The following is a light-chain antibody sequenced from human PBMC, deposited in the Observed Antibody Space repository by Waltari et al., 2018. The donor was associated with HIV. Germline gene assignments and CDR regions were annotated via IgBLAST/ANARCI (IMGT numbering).Light chain of an antibody. Sequence: ASVSGSLGQSITISCTGASTNVGSYSLVSWYQNRPGQAPTLIIYDDSKRPLGISSRFSGSKSGNTASLTISGLQSEDEADYYCCSYGGDDTLVFGGGTKVTAL. CDR1: STNVGSYSL. CDR3: CSYGGDDTLV. J-gene: IGLJ3*02. CDR2: DDS. V-gene: IGLV2-23*01.